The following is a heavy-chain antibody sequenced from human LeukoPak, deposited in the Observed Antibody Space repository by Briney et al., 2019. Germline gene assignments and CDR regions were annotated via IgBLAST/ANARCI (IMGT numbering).Heavy chain of an antibody. V-gene: IGHV3-30*02. CDR3: AKDVIVMAAAGTSRDY. CDR1: GFTFSSYG. J-gene: IGHJ4*02. D-gene: IGHD2-15*01. CDR2: IRYDGSNK. Sequence: PGGSLRLSCAASGFTFSSYGMHWVRRAPGKGLEWVAFIRYDGSNKYYADSVKGRFTISRDNSKNTLYLQMNSLRAEDTAVYYCAKDVIVMAAAGTSRDYWGQGTLVTVSS.